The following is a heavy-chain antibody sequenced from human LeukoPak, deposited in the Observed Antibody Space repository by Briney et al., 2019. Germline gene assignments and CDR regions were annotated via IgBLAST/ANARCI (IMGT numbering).Heavy chain of an antibody. V-gene: IGHV4-59*12. CDR3: ARDGDDSSGYYGAFDI. D-gene: IGHD3-22*01. Sequence: SETLSPTCTVSGGSISSYYWSWIRQPPGKGLEWIGYIYYSGSTYYNPSLKSRVTISVDTSKNQFSLKLSSVTAADTAVYYCARDGDDSSGYYGAFDIWGQGTMVTVSS. J-gene: IGHJ3*02. CDR2: IYYSGST. CDR1: GGSISSYY.